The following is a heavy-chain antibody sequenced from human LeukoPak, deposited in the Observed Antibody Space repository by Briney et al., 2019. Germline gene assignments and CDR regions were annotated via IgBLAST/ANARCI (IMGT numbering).Heavy chain of an antibody. J-gene: IGHJ3*02. CDR3: AKDLSKSYGDYGTSGAFDM. Sequence: GGSLRLSCAASGFTFSSYAMSWVRQAPGKGLEWVSAISGSGGSTYYADSVKGRFTISRDNSKNTLYLQMNSLRAEDTAVYYCAKDLSKSYGDYGTSGAFDMWGQGTLVIVSS. V-gene: IGHV3-23*01. CDR2: ISGSGGST. CDR1: GFTFSSYA. D-gene: IGHD4-17*01.